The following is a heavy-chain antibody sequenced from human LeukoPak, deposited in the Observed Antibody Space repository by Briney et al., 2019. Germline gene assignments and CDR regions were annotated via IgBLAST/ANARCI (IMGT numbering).Heavy chain of an antibody. V-gene: IGHV4-34*01. CDR2: INHSGST. J-gene: IGHJ3*02. CDR1: GGSFSGYY. CDR3: AKSNGYGLIDI. Sequence: KASGTLSLTCAVYGGSFSGYYWSWIRQPPGKGLEWIGEINHSGSTNYNPPLKSRVTISLDTSRNQFSLKLNSVTAADTAVYYCAKSNGYGLIDIWGQGTMVTVSS. D-gene: IGHD3-10*01.